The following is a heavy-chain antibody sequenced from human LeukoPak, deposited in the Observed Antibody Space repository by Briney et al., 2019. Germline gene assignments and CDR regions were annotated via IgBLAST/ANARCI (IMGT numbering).Heavy chain of an antibody. Sequence: ASVKLSCKASGGTFSIYAISWVRQAPGQGLEWMGRIIPILGIANYAQKFRGRVTITADKATSTAYMELSSLRSEDTAVYYCARGHCSGGSCYPGDYWGQGTLVTVSS. CDR2: IIPILGIA. D-gene: IGHD2-15*01. J-gene: IGHJ4*02. V-gene: IGHV1-69*04. CDR3: ARGHCSGGSCYPGDY. CDR1: GGTFSIYA.